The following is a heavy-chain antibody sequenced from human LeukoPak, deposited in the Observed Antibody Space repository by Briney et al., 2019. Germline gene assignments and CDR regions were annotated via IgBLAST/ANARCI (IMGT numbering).Heavy chain of an antibody. D-gene: IGHD2-15*01. V-gene: IGHV3-23*01. CDR1: GFTFSSYA. J-gene: IGHJ6*03. CDR2: ISGSGGST. CDR3: AKAGGYCSGGSCLLYYYYYMDV. Sequence: GGSLRLSCAASGFTFSSYAMSWVRQAPGKGLDWVSGISGSGGSTYYADSVKGRFTISRDNSKKTLYLQMNSLRGEDTAVYYCAKAGGYCSGGSCLLYYYYYMDVWGKGTTVTVSS.